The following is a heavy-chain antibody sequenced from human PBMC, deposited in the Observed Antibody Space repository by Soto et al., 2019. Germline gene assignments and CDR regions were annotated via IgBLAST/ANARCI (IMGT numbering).Heavy chain of an antibody. CDR3: AKRSPYSSGWYSPIFDY. CDR2: IKQVGSEK. Sequence: PGGSLRLSCSASGFTFSTYWMSWVRQAPGKGPEWVPNIKQVGSEKYCVDSVGGGFTVPRENSKNSLFLQMNTLRDEDTAVYFCAKRSPYSSGWYSPIFDYWGQGALVTFSS. V-gene: IGHV3-7*01. D-gene: IGHD6-13*01. CDR1: GFTFSTYW. J-gene: IGHJ4*02.